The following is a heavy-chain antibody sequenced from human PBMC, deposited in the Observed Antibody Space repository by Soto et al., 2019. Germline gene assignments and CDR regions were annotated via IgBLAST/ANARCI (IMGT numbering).Heavy chain of an antibody. J-gene: IGHJ4*02. V-gene: IGHV4-61*01. CDR3: ARDFAYFDS. CDR2: VYHTGRT. Sequence: QVQLQESGLGLVKPSETLSLTCTVSGGSFKSGSYSWSWIRQPPGKGLEWILYVYHTGRTSYNPSLKSRVSISMDTSKNQFSLNLDSVTAADTAVYFCARDFAYFDSWGQGTLVTVSS. D-gene: IGHD3-3*01. CDR1: GGSFKSGSYS.